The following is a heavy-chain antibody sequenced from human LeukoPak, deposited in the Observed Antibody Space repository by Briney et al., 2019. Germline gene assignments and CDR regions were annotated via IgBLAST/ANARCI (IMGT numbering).Heavy chain of an antibody. CDR3: AKSGYYDSSGYYYMGFFEN. CDR2: ISYDGSNK. J-gene: IGHJ4*02. D-gene: IGHD3-22*01. V-gene: IGHV3-30-3*02. Sequence: GGSLRLSCAACGFTFSSDAMRWVRQAPGKGLEWVAVISYDGSNKYSADSVKGRFTISRDNSKNTLYLQMSSLRAEDTAVYYCAKSGYYDSSGYYYMGFFENWGQGTLVTVSS. CDR1: GFTFSSDA.